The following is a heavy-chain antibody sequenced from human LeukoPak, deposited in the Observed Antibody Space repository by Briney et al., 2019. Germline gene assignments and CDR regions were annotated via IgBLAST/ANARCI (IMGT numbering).Heavy chain of an antibody. D-gene: IGHD3-16*01. J-gene: IGHJ4*02. Sequence: GGSLRLSCAASGFTFSSYAMHWVRQAPGKGLEWVAVISYDGSNKYYADSVKGRFTISRDNSKNSLYLQMNSLRAEDTAMYYCARDGRGGYLDSWGQGTLVTVSS. CDR1: GFTFSSYA. CDR2: ISYDGSNK. CDR3: ARDGRGGYLDS. V-gene: IGHV3-30-3*01.